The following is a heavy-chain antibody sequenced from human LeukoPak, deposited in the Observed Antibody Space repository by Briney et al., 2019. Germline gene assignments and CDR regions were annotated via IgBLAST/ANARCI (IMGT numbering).Heavy chain of an antibody. CDR3: AKRGVVIRVILVGFHKEAYYFDS. D-gene: IGHD3-22*01. J-gene: IGHJ4*02. Sequence: GGSLRLSCAVSGITLSNYGLSWVRQAPGKGLEWVAGISDSGGRTNYADSVKGRFTISRDNPKNTLYLQMNSLRAEDTAVYFCAKRGVVIRVILVGFHKEAYYFDSWGQGALVTVSS. CDR2: ISDSGGRT. V-gene: IGHV3-23*01. CDR1: GITLSNYG.